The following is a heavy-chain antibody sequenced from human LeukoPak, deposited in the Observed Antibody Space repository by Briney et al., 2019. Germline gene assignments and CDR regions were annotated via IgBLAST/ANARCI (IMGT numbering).Heavy chain of an antibody. CDR3: ARSIVGVRKRNDY. D-gene: IGHD1-26*01. CDR1: GYTFTGYY. Sequence: GASVKVSCKASGYTFTGYYMHWVRQASGQGLEWMGWMNPNSGHTGYAQKFQGRVTMTRTTSISTAYMELTSLTSEDSAVYYCARSIVGVRKRNDYWGQGTLVTVSS. J-gene: IGHJ4*02. CDR2: MNPNSGHT. V-gene: IGHV1-8*02.